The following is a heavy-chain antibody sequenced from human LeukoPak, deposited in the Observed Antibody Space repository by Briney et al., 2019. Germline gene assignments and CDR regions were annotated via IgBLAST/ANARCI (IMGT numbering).Heavy chain of an antibody. Sequence: PGGSLRLSCAASGFTFSSNWMTWVRQAPGKGLEWVANIKEDGSETYYVDSVKGRFTISRDNAKNSLYLQMNSLRADDTAVYYCARVNVCPRCHSDYWGQGTLVTVSS. CDR3: ARVNVCPRCHSDY. D-gene: IGHD3-16*01. V-gene: IGHV3-7*05. CDR1: GFTFSSNW. J-gene: IGHJ4*02. CDR2: IKEDGSET.